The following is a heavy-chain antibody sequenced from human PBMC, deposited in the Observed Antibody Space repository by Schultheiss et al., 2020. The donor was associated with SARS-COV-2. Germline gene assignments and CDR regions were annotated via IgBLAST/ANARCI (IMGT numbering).Heavy chain of an antibody. CDR1: GFTFSSYS. J-gene: IGHJ3*02. Sequence: GESLKISCAASGFTFSSYSMNWVRQAPGKGLEWVSAISGSGGSTYYADSVKGRFTISRDDSTNTLYLQMNSLKTEDTAVYYCARGPLAGDAYDIWGQGTMVTVSS. CDR3: ARGPLAGDAYDI. CDR2: ISGSGGST. V-gene: IGHV3-23*01.